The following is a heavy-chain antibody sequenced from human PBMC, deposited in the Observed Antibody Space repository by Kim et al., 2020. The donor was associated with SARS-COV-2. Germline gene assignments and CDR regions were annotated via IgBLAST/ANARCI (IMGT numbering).Heavy chain of an antibody. J-gene: IGHJ3*02. V-gene: IGHV3-66*01. CDR2: IYSGGST. CDR3: AREGPQWELLGGDAFDI. D-gene: IGHD1-26*01. Sequence: GGSLRLSCAASGFTVSSNYMSWVRQAPGKGLEWVSVIYSGGSTYYADSVKGRFTISRDNSKNTLYLQMNSLRAEDTAVYYCAREGPQWELLGGDAFDIWGQGTMVTVSS. CDR1: GFTVSSNY.